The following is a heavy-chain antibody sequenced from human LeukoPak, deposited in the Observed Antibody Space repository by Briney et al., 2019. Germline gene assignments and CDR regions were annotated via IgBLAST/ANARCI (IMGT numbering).Heavy chain of an antibody. D-gene: IGHD2-2*02. V-gene: IGHV4-59*01. CDR1: GGSISNYY. J-gene: IGHJ5*02. CDR3: ARDVGYCSSTFCYNWFDP. CDR2: ISYSGST. Sequence: KASETLSLTCTVSGGSISNYYWSWIRQSPEKGLEWIGYISYSGSTNYNPSLKSRVTISVDTSKNQFSLKLRSVTAADTAVYYCARDVGYCSSTFCYNWFDPWGQGILATVSS.